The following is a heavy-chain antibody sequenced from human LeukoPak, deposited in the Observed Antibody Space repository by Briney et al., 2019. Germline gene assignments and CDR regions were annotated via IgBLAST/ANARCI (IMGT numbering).Heavy chain of an antibody. D-gene: IGHD2-2*01. CDR1: GGSISSYY. V-gene: IGHV4-59*08. CDR2: IYYSGST. J-gene: IGHJ5*02. CDR3: ARHRSDIVVVPAARGSWFDP. Sequence: SETLSLTCTVSGGSISSYYWSWIRQPPGKGLEGIGYIYYSGSTNYNPSLKSRVTISVDTSKNQFSLKLSSVTAADTAVYYCARHRSDIVVVPAARGSWFDPWGQGTLVTVSS.